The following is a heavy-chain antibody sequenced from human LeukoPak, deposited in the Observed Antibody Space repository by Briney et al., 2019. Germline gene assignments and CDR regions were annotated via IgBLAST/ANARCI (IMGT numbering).Heavy chain of an antibody. CDR2: ISGSGTGT. V-gene: IGHV3-23*01. J-gene: IGHJ4*02. D-gene: IGHD3-22*01. CDR1: GFTFSSYA. Sequence: GGSLRLSCAASGFTFSSYAMSWVRQAPGKGLEWVSTISGSGTGTYYADSVKGRFTISRDNSKNTLFLQMNSLRAEDTAVYYCTKRPSYDSSGYFDYWGQGTLVTVSS. CDR3: TKRPSYDSSGYFDY.